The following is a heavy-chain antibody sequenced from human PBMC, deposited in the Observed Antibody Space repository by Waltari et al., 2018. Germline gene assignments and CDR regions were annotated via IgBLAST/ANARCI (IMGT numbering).Heavy chain of an antibody. Sequence: EVQLVESGGGLVQPGGSLRLSCAASGFTFSSDRMNWFRQARGKGLEWVSYISSSRSTIYYADSVKGRFTISRDNAKNSLYLQMNSLRAEDTAVYYCAREAQSSSWYYFDDWGQGTLVTVSS. V-gene: IGHV3-48*01. CDR2: ISSSRSTI. CDR3: AREAQSSSWYYFDD. CDR1: GFTFSSDR. J-gene: IGHJ4*02. D-gene: IGHD6-13*01.